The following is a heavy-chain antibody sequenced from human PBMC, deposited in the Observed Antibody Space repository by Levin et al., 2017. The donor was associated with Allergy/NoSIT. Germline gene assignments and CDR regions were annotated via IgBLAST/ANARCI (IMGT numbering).Heavy chain of an antibody. D-gene: IGHD7-27*01. Sequence: GGSLRLSCAASGFTFSSSAMSWVRQAPGKGLEWVAVISGGRTYYEDSGKGRGTISRDNSKNTLYLQMNSLTAEDTAVYYCARLAGEFDPWGQGTLVPVSS. CDR2: ISGGRT. CDR1: GFTFSSSA. V-gene: IGHV3-23*01. J-gene: IGHJ5*02. CDR3: ARLAGEFDP.